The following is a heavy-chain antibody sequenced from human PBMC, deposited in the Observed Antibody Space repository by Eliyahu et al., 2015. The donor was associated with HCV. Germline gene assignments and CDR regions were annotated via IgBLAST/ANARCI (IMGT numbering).Heavy chain of an antibody. J-gene: IGHJ3*02. D-gene: IGHD2-8*01. CDR1: GGSXXXGGXY. CDR2: IYYSGST. CDR3: ARDTADCTNGVCYTSDAFDI. Sequence: QVQLQESGPGLVKPSQTLSPTCTVSGGSXXXGGXYWSWXRQHPGKGLEWIGYIYYSGSTYYNPSLKSRVTISVDTSKNQFSLKLSSVTAADTAVYYCARDTADCTNGVCYTSDAFDIWGQGTMVTVSS. V-gene: IGHV4-31*03.